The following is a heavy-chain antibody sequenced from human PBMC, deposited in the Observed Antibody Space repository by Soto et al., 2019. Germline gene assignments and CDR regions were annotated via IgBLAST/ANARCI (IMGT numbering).Heavy chain of an antibody. CDR2: IQSDGSTE. CDR1: GFMFRNYG. CDR3: ARDNGYSGHSSILDY. J-gene: IGHJ4*02. Sequence: PGGSLRLSCVASGFMFRNYGMHWVRQAPGKGLEWVAAIQSDGSTEYYVDSVRGRFTISRDDSKNTVYLQMNSLRVEDTAVYHCARDNGYSGHSSILDYWGLGTWSPSPQ. V-gene: IGHV3-33*01. D-gene: IGHD5-12*01.